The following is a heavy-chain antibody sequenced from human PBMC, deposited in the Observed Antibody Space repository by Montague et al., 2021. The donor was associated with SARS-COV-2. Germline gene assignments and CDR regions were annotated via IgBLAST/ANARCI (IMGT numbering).Heavy chain of an antibody. V-gene: IGHV4-4*02. Sequence: SETLSLTCTVSGGSVSSDNWWTWVRQPPGKGLEWIGEIYHSGTTNYNPSLQSRVTISVDKSRNHLSLNLRSVTAADTAMYYCALPLGGAWFDPWGQGILVTVSS. J-gene: IGHJ5*02. CDR2: IYHSGTT. CDR1: GGSVSSDNW. CDR3: ALPLGGAWFDP. D-gene: IGHD1-26*01.